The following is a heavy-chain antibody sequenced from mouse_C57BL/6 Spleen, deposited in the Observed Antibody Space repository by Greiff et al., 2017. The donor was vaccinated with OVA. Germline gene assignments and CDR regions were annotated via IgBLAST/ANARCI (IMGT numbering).Heavy chain of an antibody. J-gene: IGHJ2*01. D-gene: IGHD1-1*01. Sequence: VKLMESGPELVKPGASVKISCKASGYAFSSSWMNWVKQRPGKGLEWIGRIYPGDGDTNYNGKFKGKATLTADKSSSTAYMQLSSLTSEDSAVYFCARFTTDYWGQGTTLTVSS. CDR2: IYPGDGDT. CDR1: GYAFSSSW. CDR3: ARFTTDY. V-gene: IGHV1-82*01.